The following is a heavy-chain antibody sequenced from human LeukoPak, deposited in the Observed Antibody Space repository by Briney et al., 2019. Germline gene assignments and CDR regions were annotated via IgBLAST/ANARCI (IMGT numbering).Heavy chain of an antibody. CDR2: IYYSGST. J-gene: IGHJ4*02. CDR3: ARSLHISAPFDV. D-gene: IGHD2-21*01. Sequence: PSETLSLTCTVSGVSISSSNSYWGWIRQPPGKGLEWIGSIYYSGSTYYNPSLKSRVTVSVDTSKNQFSLKLSSLTAADTAVYYCARSLHISAPFDVWGQGTLVTVSS. CDR1: GVSISSSNSY. V-gene: IGHV4-39*01.